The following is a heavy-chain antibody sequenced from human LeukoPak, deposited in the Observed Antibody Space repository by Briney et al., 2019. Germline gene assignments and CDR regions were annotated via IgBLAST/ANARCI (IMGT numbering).Heavy chain of an antibody. J-gene: IGHJ6*03. CDR2: ISSSSSYI. D-gene: IGHD2-15*01. CDR1: GSTFSSYS. CDR3: ARDLSWTVAGYMDV. V-gene: IGHV3-21*01. Sequence: PGGSLRLSCAASGSTFSSYSMNWVRQAPGKGLEWVSSISSSSSYIYYADSVKGRFTISRDNAKNSLYLQMNSLRAEDTAVYYCARDLSWTVAGYMDVWGKGTTVTVSS.